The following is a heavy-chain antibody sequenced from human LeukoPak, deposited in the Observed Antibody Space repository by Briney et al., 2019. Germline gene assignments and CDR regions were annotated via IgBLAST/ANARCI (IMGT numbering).Heavy chain of an antibody. V-gene: IGHV1-18*04. D-gene: IGHD2-2*01. CDR1: GYTFTSYG. CDR2: INAYNGNT. Sequence: GASVKVSCKASGYTFTSYGISWVRQAPGQGLEWMGWINAYNGNTNYAQKFQGRVTMTTDTSTSTAYMELRSLRSDDTAVYYCARDPLPYCSSTSCRDYFDYWGPGTLVTVSS. J-gene: IGHJ4*02. CDR3: ARDPLPYCSSTSCRDYFDY.